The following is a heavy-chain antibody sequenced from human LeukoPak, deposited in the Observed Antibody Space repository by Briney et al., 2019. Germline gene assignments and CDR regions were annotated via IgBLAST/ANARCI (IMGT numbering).Heavy chain of an antibody. V-gene: IGHV3-23*01. CDR2: ISGSGGST. CDR1: GFTFSSYA. J-gene: IGHJ5*02. CDR3: AKEACKGYCSGGSCYSGFCWFDP. Sequence: GGSLRLSCAASGFTFSSYAMSWVRQAPGKGLEWVSAISGSGGSTYYADSVKGRFTISRDNAKNSLYLQMNSLRAEDTAVYYCAKEACKGYCSGGSCYSGFCWFDPWGQGTLVTVSS. D-gene: IGHD2-15*01.